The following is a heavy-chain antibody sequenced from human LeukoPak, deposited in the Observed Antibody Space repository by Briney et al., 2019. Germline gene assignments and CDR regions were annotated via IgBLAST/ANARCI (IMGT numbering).Heavy chain of an antibody. Sequence: PSETLSLTCAVYGGSFSGCYWSWIRQPPGKGLEWIGEINHSGSTNYNPSLKSRVTISVDTSKNQFSLKLSSVTAADTAVYYCARYYYGSGLDYWGQGTLVTVSS. CDR2: INHSGST. CDR1: GGSFSGCY. J-gene: IGHJ4*02. CDR3: ARYYYGSGLDY. D-gene: IGHD3-10*01. V-gene: IGHV4-34*01.